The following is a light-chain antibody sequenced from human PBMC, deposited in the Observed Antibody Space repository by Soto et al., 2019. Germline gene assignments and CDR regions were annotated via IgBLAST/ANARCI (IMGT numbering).Light chain of an antibody. Sequence: DIPMTQSPASLSAYVGERVAIRYRASQSISTYLNWYQQKPGKAPKLLIYDASSLESGVPSKFSGSGSVTDFTLTISSLEPEDFSVYYCQQRYNLPITFGGGTRLEIK. J-gene: IGKJ5*01. V-gene: IGKV1-39*01. CDR2: DAS. CDR1: QSISTY. CDR3: QQRYNLPIT.